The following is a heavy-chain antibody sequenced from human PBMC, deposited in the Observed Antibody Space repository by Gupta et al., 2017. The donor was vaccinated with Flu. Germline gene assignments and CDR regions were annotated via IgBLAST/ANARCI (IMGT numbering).Heavy chain of an antibody. J-gene: IGHJ3*02. V-gene: IGHV2-5*02. CDR1: GFSLTTKTVG. D-gene: IGHD3-16*02. CDR2: IYWDNDK. Sequence: ITLQESGPTLVQSTQTLTLTCTFSGFSLTTKTVGVAWIRQPPGEALEWLAVIYWDNDKRYSPSLRARLTITKDTSKNQVVLTMTNMDPVDTATYYCARIMITFGGVIGDDAFDIWGLGTMVTVSS. CDR3: ARIMITFGGVIGDDAFDI.